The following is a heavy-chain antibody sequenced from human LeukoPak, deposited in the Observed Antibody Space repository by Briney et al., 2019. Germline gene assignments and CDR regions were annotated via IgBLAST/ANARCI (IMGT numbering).Heavy chain of an antibody. J-gene: IGHJ4*02. V-gene: IGHV1-69*04. Sequence: SVKVSCKASGGTFTSYAISWVRQAPGQGLEWMGKIIPILGIANYAQKFQGRVTITADKFTSTAYMELSSLRSEDTAVYYCARGSGSFHHFDCWGQGTLVTVSS. CDR3: ARGSGSFHHFDC. CDR1: GGTFTSYA. CDR2: IIPILGIA. D-gene: IGHD1-26*01.